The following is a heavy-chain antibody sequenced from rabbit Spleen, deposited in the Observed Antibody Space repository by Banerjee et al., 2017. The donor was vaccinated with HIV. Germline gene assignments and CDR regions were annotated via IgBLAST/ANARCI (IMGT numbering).Heavy chain of an antibody. CDR2: IYAGSSGNT. D-gene: IGHD7-1*01. CDR1: GFSFNSGYD. Sequence: QSLEESGGGLVKPGASLTLTCKASGFSFNSGYDMCWVRQAPGKGLEWIACIYAGSSGNTYSATWAKGRFTISKTSSTTVTLQMTSLTAADTATYFCARDTGTSFSSYGMDLWGPGDPGHRL. CDR3: ARDTGTSFSSYGMDL. V-gene: IGHV1S40*01. J-gene: IGHJ6*01.